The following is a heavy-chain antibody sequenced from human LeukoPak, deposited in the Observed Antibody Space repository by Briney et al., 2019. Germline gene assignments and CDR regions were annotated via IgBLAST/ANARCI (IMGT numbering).Heavy chain of an antibody. CDR2: ITGSSNFI. V-gene: IGHV3-21*06. CDR3: ARSEDYCSGGSCYAH. Sequence: GGSLRLSCATSGFIFSTYSLNWVRQAPGKGLEWVSSITGSSNFIYYADSVKGRFTISRDNAKNSLFLQMNSLRAEDTAMYYCARSEDYCSGGSCYAHWGQGILITVSS. J-gene: IGHJ4*02. CDR1: GFIFSTYS. D-gene: IGHD2-15*01.